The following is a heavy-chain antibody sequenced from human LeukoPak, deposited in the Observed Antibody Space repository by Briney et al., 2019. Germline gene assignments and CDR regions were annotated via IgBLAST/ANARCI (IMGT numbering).Heavy chain of an antibody. CDR1: GYTFTGYY. Sequence: GASVKVSCKASGYTFTGYYMHWVRQAPGQGLEWMGWINPNSGGTNYAQKFQGRVTMTRDTSISTAYMELSRLRSDDTAVYYCARDGWELLPYSYYYYYMDVWGKGTTVTVSS. D-gene: IGHD1-26*01. CDR3: ARDGWELLPYSYYYYYMDV. CDR2: INPNSGGT. J-gene: IGHJ6*03. V-gene: IGHV1-2*02.